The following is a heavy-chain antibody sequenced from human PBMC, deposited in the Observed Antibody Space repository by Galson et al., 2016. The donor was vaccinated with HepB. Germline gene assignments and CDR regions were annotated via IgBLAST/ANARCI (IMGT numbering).Heavy chain of an antibody. CDR2: IYSGGDS. V-gene: IGHV3-66*02. CDR1: GFNVNSSY. CDR3: ARVFPQVTIITRGAFDI. D-gene: IGHD3-22*01. Sequence: SLRLSCAASGFNVNSSYMTWVRQPPGKGLEWVALIYSGGDSYYADSVMGRFTTSRDNYKNTLYLHLNGLRTEDTAVYYCARVFPQVTIITRGAFDIWGQGTMVTVSS. J-gene: IGHJ3*02.